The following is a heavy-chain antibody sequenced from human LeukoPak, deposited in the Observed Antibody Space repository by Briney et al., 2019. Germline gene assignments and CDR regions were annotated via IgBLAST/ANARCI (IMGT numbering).Heavy chain of an antibody. CDR3: ARGAAYYDFWSGGSVFDY. CDR1: GYTFTGYY. CDR2: INPNSGGT. V-gene: IGHV1-2*02. J-gene: IGHJ4*02. Sequence: GASVKVSXKASGYTFTGYYMHWVRQAPGQGLEWTGWINPNSGGTNYAQKFQGKVTMTRDTSISTAYMELSRLKSDDTAVYYCARGAAYYDFWSGGSVFDYWGQGTLVTVSS. D-gene: IGHD3-3*01.